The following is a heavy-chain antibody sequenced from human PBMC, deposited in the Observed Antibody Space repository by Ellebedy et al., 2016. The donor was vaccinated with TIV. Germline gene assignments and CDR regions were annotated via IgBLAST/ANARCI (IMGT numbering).Heavy chain of an antibody. V-gene: IGHV3-7*01. CDR3: ARGWWDYGA. CDR1: GFTFSGYS. Sequence: GESLKISCVASGFTFSGYSMSWVRQARGKGLEWVATIKQDGGEKFYVDSVKGRFTISRDNAKNSVYLQMDRLRGEDTAVYYCARGWWDYGAWGQGTLVIVSS. CDR2: IKQDGGEK. D-gene: IGHD4/OR15-4a*01. J-gene: IGHJ5*02.